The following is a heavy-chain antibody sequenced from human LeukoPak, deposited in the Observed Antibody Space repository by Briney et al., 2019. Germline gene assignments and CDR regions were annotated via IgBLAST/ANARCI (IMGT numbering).Heavy chain of an antibody. CDR2: INWDGGST. J-gene: IGHJ4*02. CDR3: ARSDDYGDPLDY. V-gene: IGHV3-20*04. CDR1: GFTFDDYG. D-gene: IGHD4-17*01. Sequence: GGSLRLSCAASGFTFDDYGMTWVRQAPGKGLEWVSGINWDGGSTGYADSVKGRFTISRDNAKNSLYLQMNSLRAEDTAVYYCARSDDYGDPLDYWGQGTLVTVSS.